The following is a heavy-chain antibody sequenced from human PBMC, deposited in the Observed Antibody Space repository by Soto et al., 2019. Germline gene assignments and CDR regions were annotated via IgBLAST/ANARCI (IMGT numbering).Heavy chain of an antibody. CDR2: ISYDGSNK. CDR1: GFTFSSYG. D-gene: IGHD6-6*01. J-gene: IGHJ4*02. V-gene: IGHV3-30*18. Sequence: GGSLRLYCAASGFTFSSYGMHWVRQAPGKGLEWVAVISYDGSNKYYADSVKGRFTISRDNSKNTLYLQMNSLRAEDTAVYFCEKEGDSNSYYFDYWGQGTLVTVSS. CDR3: EKEGDSNSYYFDY.